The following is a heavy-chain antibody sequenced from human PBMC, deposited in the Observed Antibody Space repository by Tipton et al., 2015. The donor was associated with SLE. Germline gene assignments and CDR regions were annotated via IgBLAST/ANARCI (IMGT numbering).Heavy chain of an antibody. V-gene: IGHV3-23*01. CDR2: ISGGGGST. D-gene: IGHD1/OR15-1a*01. J-gene: IGHJ4*02. CDR3: AKFEKTTDFYLDS. Sequence: GSLRLSCATSGFTFRSYALSWVRRAPGKGLEWVSAISGGGGSTYYADFVKGRFSISIDKSKKTLFLQMNSLRVDDTATYYCAKFEKTTDFYLDSWGQGTLVSVSS. CDR1: GFTFRSYA.